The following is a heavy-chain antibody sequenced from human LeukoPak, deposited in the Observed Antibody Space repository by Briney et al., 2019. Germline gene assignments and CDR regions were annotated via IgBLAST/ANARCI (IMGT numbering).Heavy chain of an antibody. Sequence: SGGSLRLSCAASGFTFSSYWMSWVRQAPGKGLEWVGRIKSKTDGETTDFGAPVKGRFAISRDDSKNTMYLHMNSLRTEDTAVYYCTTGNWGPYWGQGTLVTVSS. CDR3: TTGNWGPY. CDR2: IKSKTDGETT. CDR1: GFTFSSYW. V-gene: IGHV3-15*01. J-gene: IGHJ4*02. D-gene: IGHD7-27*01.